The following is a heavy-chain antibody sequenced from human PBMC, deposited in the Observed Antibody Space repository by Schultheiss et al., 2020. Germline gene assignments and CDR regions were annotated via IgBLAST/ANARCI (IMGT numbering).Heavy chain of an antibody. J-gene: IGHJ4*02. CDR1: GGSISSYY. CDR2: INHSGST. Sequence: SETLSLTCTVSGGSISSYYWGWIRQPPGKGLEWIGEINHSGSTNYNPSLKSRVTISVDTSKNQFSLKLSSVTAADTAVYYCARAQSDLDPCLDYWGQGTLVTVSS. CDR3: ARAQSDLDPCLDY. V-gene: IGHV4-34*01.